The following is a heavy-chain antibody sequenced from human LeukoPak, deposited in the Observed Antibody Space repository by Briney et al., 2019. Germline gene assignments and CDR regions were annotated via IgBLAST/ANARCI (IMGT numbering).Heavy chain of an antibody. D-gene: IGHD2/OR15-2a*01. CDR3: ARALYLSKIDY. CDR1: AYTFTAYY. Sequence: ASVKVSCNASAYTFTAYYMHWGRRAPGQGLEWMGWINPNSGGRNYAQKSQGRVTTTRNTSIRTAYMELCRMRSDDRAVYYGARALYLSKIDYWGQGTLVTVSS. CDR2: INPNSGGR. J-gene: IGHJ4*02. V-gene: IGHV1-2*02.